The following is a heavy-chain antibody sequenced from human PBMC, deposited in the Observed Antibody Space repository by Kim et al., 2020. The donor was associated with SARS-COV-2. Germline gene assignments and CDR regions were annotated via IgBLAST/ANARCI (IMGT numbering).Heavy chain of an antibody. CDR2: INPNSGGT. D-gene: IGHD3-3*01. CDR3: ARDYDFWSGSHIGYFDY. V-gene: IGHV1-2*02. CDR1: GYTFTGYY. Sequence: ASVKVSCKASGYTFTGYYMHWVRQAPGQGLEWMGWINPNSGGTNYAQKFQGRVTMTRDTSISTAYMELSRLRSDDTAVYYCARDYDFWSGSHIGYFDYSGQGTLGTVSS. J-gene: IGHJ4*02.